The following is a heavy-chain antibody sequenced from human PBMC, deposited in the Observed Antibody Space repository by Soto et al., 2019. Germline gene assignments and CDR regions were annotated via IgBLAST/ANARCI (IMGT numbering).Heavy chain of an antibody. CDR3: AREGFGSSGYYYFQH. J-gene: IGHJ1*01. CDR1: GFTFSSYA. D-gene: IGHD3-22*01. Sequence: LILSCASSGFTFSSYATHWVRHAPCKGLEWVAVISYDGSNKYYADSVKGRFTISRDNSKNTLYLQMNSLRAEDTAVYYCAREGFGSSGYYYFQHWGQGTLVTVSS. CDR2: ISYDGSNK. V-gene: IGHV3-30-3*01.